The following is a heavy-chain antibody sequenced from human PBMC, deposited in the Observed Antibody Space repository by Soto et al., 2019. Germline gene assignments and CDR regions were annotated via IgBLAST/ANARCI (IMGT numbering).Heavy chain of an antibody. D-gene: IGHD2-15*01. V-gene: IGHV3-30*03. J-gene: IGHJ4*02. CDR3: AIDQRPVVVAAPSDY. Sequence: QVQLVESGGGVVQPGRSLRLSCAASGFTFSSYGMHWVRQAPGKGLEWVAVISYDGSNKYYADSVKGRFTISRDNSKNTLYLQMNSLRAEDTAVYYCAIDQRPVVVAAPSDYWGQGTLVTVSS. CDR1: GFTFSSYG. CDR2: ISYDGSNK.